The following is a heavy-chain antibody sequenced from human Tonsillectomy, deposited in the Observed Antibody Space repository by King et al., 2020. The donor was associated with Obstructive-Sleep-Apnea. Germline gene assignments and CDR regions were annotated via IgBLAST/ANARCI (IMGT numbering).Heavy chain of an antibody. CDR3: AREFNDYEDFYGLDV. CDR1: GFTFRSYA. Sequence: VQLVESGGGVVQPGRSLRLSCATSGFTFRSYAMHWVRQAPGKGLEWVAVISYDGDNKHYADSVKGRFTISRDNSKNMLYLQINSLRAEDTAVYYCAREFNDYEDFYGLDVWGQGTTVTVSS. D-gene: IGHD4-17*01. CDR2: ISYDGDNK. J-gene: IGHJ6*02. V-gene: IGHV3-30*04.